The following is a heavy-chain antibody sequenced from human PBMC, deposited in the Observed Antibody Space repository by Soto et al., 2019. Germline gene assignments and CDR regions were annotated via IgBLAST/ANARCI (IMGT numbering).Heavy chain of an antibody. V-gene: IGHV3-33*01. J-gene: IGHJ6*02. CDR2: IWYDGSNK. Sequence: QVQLVESGGGVVQPGRSLRLSCAASGFTFSSYGMHWVRQAPGKGLEWVAVIWYDGSNKYYADSVKGRFTISRDNSKNTLYVKMNSLRAEDTAVYYCGRGNGSGKYYYFAMDVWGQGTTVTVSS. CDR3: GRGNGSGKYYYFAMDV. D-gene: IGHD3-10*01. CDR1: GFTFSSYG.